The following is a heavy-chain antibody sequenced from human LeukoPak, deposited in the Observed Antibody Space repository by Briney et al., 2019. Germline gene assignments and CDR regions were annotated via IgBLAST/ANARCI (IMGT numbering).Heavy chain of an antibody. Sequence: SETLSLTCTVSGGSVSSNSYYWSWVRQPPGKGLEWIGFIDYTGSANYNPSLKSRVTISLDTSKNQFSVKVMSVTAADTAVYYCARIPVAKTFDYWGQGTLVTVSS. V-gene: IGHV4-61*01. CDR2: IDYTGSA. J-gene: IGHJ4*02. CDR1: GGSVSSNSYY. CDR3: ARIPVAKTFDY. D-gene: IGHD6-19*01.